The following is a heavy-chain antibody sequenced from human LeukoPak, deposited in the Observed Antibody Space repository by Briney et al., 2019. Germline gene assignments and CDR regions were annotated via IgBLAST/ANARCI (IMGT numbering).Heavy chain of an antibody. CDR1: GYSFTNYW. CDR3: ARLPATETTRYFDC. CDR2: IYPGDSDT. J-gene: IGHJ4*02. V-gene: IGHV5-51*01. D-gene: IGHD4-17*01. Sequence: GESLKISCKGSGYSFTNYWIGWVRQMPGKGLEWMGIIYPGDSDTRYSPSFRGRVTISADKSISTAYLQWSSLRAADTAIYFCARLPATETTRYFDCWGQGTLVTVSS.